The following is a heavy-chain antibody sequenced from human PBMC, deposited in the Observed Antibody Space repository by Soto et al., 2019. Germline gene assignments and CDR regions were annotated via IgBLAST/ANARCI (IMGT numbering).Heavy chain of an antibody. CDR2: ISYDGSNK. D-gene: IGHD3-10*01. V-gene: IGHV3-30*18. CDR3: AKRQEIPMVYYYYGMDV. J-gene: IGHJ6*02. CDR1: GFTFSSYG. Sequence: LRLSCAASGFTFSSYGMHWVRQAPGKGLEWVAVISYDGSNKYYADSVKGRFTISRDNSKNTLYLQMNSLRAEDTAVYYCAKRQEIPMVYYYYGMDVWGQGTTVTVSS.